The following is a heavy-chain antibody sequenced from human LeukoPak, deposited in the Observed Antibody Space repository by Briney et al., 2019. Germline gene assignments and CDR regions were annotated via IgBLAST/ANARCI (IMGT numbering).Heavy chain of an antibody. V-gene: IGHV3-7*01. CDR1: GFTFSNYW. D-gene: IGHD2-2*01. CDR3: ARTDTPNCVSTTSYFYFYYYMDV. CDR2: INEDGSVE. J-gene: IGHJ6*03. Sequence: GGTLRLSCAASGFTFSNYWMTWVRQAPGRGLEWLANINEDGSVEYYVDSMKGRLTISRDNAKKSLYLQMNNLRADDTAVYYCARTDTPNCVSTTSYFYFYYYMDVWGKGTTVT.